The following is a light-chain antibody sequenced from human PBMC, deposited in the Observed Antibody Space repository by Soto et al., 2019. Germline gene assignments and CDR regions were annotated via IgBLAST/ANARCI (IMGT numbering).Light chain of an antibody. V-gene: IGKV1-33*01. Sequence: DIQMTQSPSSLSASVGDRVIITCQASQDISNFLNWYQHEPGKAPKLVIFDTSFLETGVPSRFSGSRSGTDFTFTISRLQPEDIATYFCQQYAKLPFTFGPGTKVNI. CDR3: QQYAKLPFT. CDR2: DTS. CDR1: QDISNF. J-gene: IGKJ3*01.